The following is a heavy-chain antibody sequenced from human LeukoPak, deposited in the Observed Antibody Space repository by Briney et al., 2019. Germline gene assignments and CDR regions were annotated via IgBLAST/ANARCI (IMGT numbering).Heavy chain of an antibody. D-gene: IGHD3-16*02. CDR1: GGSNSSGGYY. V-gene: IGHV4-31*02. CDR3: ASTPHVVCVSYRYYG. J-gene: IGHJ4*02. CDR2: IYYSGST. Sequence: PSQTLSLTCTVSGGSNSSGGYYWRWIRQHPGKGLEWIGYIYYSGSTYYNPSLKSRVTISVDTSKNQFSLKLSSVTAADTAVYYCASTPHVVCVSYRYYGWGQGTLVTVSS.